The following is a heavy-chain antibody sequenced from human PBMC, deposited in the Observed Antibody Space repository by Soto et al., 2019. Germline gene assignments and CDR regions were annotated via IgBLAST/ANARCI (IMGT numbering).Heavy chain of an antibody. Sequence: QVQLVQSGAEVKKPGSSVKVSCQASGGTFSSYTISWVRQAPGQGLAWMGRIIPILGIANYAQKFQGRVTITEDKSTSTAYMELSSLRSEDTAVYYCARSRTAGIAAAVYFDYSGQGTLVTVSS. V-gene: IGHV1-69*02. CDR3: ARSRTAGIAAAVYFDY. CDR2: IIPILGIA. CDR1: GGTFSSYT. J-gene: IGHJ4*02. D-gene: IGHD6-13*01.